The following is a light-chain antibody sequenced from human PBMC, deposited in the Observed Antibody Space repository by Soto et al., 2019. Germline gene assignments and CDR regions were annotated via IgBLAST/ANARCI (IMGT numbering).Light chain of an antibody. CDR3: LLSYGV. J-gene: IGLJ2*01. Sequence: QAVVTQEPSLTVSPGGTVTLTCGSSTGAVTSGHYPYWFQQKPGQAPRTLIYDTTNKHSWTPARFSGSLLGGKAALTLSGAQPEDEAEYYFLLSYGVFGGGTKLTVL. CDR1: TGAVTSGHY. V-gene: IGLV7-46*01. CDR2: DTT.